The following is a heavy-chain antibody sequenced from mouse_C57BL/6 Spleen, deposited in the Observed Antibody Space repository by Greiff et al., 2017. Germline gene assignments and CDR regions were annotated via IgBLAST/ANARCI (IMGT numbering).Heavy chain of an antibody. D-gene: IGHD1-1*01. CDR2: IYPGDGDT. J-gene: IGHJ2*01. CDR1: GYAFSSSW. CDR3: ARYYGSSYEDYFDY. Sequence: VKLQESGPELVKPGASVTISCKASGYAFSSSWMNWVKQRPGKGLEWIGRIYPGDGDTNYNGKFKGKATLTADKSSSTAYMQLSSLTSEDSAVYFCARYYGSSYEDYFDYWGQGTTLTVSS. V-gene: IGHV1-82*01.